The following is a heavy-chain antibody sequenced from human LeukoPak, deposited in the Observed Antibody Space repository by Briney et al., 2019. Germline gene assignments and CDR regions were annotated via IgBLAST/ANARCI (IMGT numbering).Heavy chain of an antibody. CDR3: ARDFDDPTGHYYYLPDY. CDR2: IRFDGTKK. J-gene: IGHJ4*02. D-gene: IGHD3-22*01. Sequence: GGSLRLSCAASGFNFGRNGMHWVRQAPGKGLEWLSFIRFDGTKKFYTQSVRGRFTISRDTSINVLYLQMNNLTAEDTAVYYCARDFDDPTGHYYYLPDYWGPGTLVTVSS. CDR1: GFNFGRNG. V-gene: IGHV3-30*02.